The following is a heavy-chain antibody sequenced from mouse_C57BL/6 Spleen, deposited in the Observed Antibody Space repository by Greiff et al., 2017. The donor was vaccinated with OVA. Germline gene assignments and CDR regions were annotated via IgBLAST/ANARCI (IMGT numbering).Heavy chain of an antibody. J-gene: IGHJ1*03. CDR3: ARDLNFHWYFDV. Sequence: EVMLVESERGLVQPGSSMKLSCTASGFTFSDYYMAWVRQVPEKGLEWVANINYDGSSTYYLDSLKSRFIISRDNAKNILYLQMSSLKSEDTATYYCARDLNFHWYFDVWGTGTTVTVSS. CDR2: INYDGSST. D-gene: IGHD1-3*01. V-gene: IGHV5-16*01. CDR1: GFTFSDYY.